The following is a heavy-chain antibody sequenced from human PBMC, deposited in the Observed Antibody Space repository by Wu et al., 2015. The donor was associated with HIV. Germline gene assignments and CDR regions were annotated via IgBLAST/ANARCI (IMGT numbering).Heavy chain of an antibody. J-gene: IGHJ5*02. CDR1: GYTFTSYG. V-gene: IGHV1-18*01. CDR3: ARDLCVRGXCLVGRPGDWVPTP. CDR2: ISAYNGNT. Sequence: QVQLVQSGAEVKKPGASVKVSCKASGYTFTSYGISWVRQAPGQGLEWMGWISAYNGNTNYAQKLQGRVTMTTDTSTSTAYMELRSLRSDDTAVYYCARDLCVRGXCLVGRPGDWVPTPWGQGTLV. D-gene: IGHD2-8*02.